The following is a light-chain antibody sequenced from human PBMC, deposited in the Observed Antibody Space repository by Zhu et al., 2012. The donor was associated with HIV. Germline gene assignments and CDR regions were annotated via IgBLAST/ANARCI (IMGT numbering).Light chain of an antibody. CDR2: EVS. CDR3: QQLNTYF. J-gene: IGKJ4*01. Sequence: DIQMTQSPSTLSASIGDRVTITCRASQTVHKWLAWYQQKPEKAPKLLIYEVSHLETGVPSRFSGGGSGTEFTLTISSLQPDDFGTYYCQQLNTYFFGGGTKVE. V-gene: IGKV1-5*03. CDR1: QTVHKW.